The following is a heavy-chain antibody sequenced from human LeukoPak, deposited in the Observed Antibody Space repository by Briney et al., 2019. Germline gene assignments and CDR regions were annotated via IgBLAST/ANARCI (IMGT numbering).Heavy chain of an antibody. CDR2: ISTTSSTM. J-gene: IGHJ6*03. Sequence: GGSLRLSCAASGFTFSSYSMNWVRQAPGKGLEWLSYISTTSSTMYYADSVKGRFTISRDNSKNTLYLQMNSLRAEDTAVYYCATTLLRASTYMDVWGKGTTVTVSS. CDR3: ATTLLRASTYMDV. V-gene: IGHV3-48*01. D-gene: IGHD1-1*01. CDR1: GFTFSSYS.